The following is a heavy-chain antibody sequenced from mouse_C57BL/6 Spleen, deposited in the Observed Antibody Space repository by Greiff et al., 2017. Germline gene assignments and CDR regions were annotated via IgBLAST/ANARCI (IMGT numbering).Heavy chain of an antibody. CDR1: GYTFTSYW. J-gene: IGHJ4*01. V-gene: IGHV1-64*01. CDR3: AIYYGSSYTSYYAMDY. Sequence: VQLQQPGAELVKPGASVKLSCKASGYTFTSYWMHWVKQRPGQGLEWIGMIHPNSGSTNYNEKFKSKATLTVDKSSSTAYMQLSSLTSEDSAVYYCAIYYGSSYTSYYAMDYWGQGTSVTVSS. D-gene: IGHD1-1*01. CDR2: IHPNSGST.